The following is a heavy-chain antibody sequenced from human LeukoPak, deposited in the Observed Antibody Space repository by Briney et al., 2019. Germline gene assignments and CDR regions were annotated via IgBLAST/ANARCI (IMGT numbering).Heavy chain of an antibody. CDR1: GGSISSGDYY. CDR3: ARGHYGANLFDY. Sequence: SQTLSLTCTVSGGSISSGDYYWSWLRRPPGKGLEWIGYIYYSGSTYYNPSLKSRVTISVDTSKNQFSLKLSSVTAADTAVYYCARGHYGANLFDYWGQGTLVTVSS. V-gene: IGHV4-30-4*01. J-gene: IGHJ4*02. CDR2: IYYSGST. D-gene: IGHD4-17*01.